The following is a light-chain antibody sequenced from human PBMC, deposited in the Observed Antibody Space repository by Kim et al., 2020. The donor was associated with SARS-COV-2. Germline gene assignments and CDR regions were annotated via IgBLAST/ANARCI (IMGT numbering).Light chain of an antibody. J-gene: IGLJ1*01. CDR1: INDVGANNY. CDR2: DVT. CDR3: CSYAGSYV. V-gene: IGLV2-11*01. Sequence: SPGQSVTISCTGTINDVGANNYVSWYQQHPGKAPKLMIYDVTKRPSGVPDRFSGSKSGNTASLTISGLQAEDEADYYCCSYAGSYVFGTGTKVTVL.